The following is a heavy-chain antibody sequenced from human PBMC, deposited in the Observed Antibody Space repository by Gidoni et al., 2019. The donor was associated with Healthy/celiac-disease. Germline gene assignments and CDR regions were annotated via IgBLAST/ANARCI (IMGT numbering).Heavy chain of an antibody. CDR3: ARDQAVAGNYYYYGMDV. V-gene: IGHV3-74*01. CDR1: GFIFSSHR. CDR2: INSGGSST. D-gene: IGHD6-19*01. J-gene: IGHJ6*02. Sequence: VQLVESGGGLVQPGWSLRLSCAASGFIFSSHRMHWVRQAPGKGLVWVSRINSGGSSTSYADSVKGRFTISRDNAKNTLYLQMNSLRAEDTAVYYCARDQAVAGNYYYYGMDVWGQGTTVTVSS.